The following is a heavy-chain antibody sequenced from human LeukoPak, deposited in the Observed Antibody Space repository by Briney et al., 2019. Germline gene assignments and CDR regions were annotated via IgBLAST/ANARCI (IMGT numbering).Heavy chain of an antibody. V-gene: IGHV4-34*01. D-gene: IGHD2-2*01. CDR2: IDHSGSA. CDR3: ARVRTSSLLGYFYMDA. Sequence: SETLSLTCCVYGGSFSAYYWSWVRQPPGKGLKWIGEIDHSGSANYNSSLKPRVTLSVDTSKKTFSLRLTSVTAADTAVYFCARVRTSSLLGYFYMDAWGKGATVTVSS. CDR1: GGSFSAYY. J-gene: IGHJ6*03.